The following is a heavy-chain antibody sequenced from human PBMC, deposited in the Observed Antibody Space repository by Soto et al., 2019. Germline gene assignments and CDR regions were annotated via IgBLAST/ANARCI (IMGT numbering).Heavy chain of an antibody. Sequence: QVQLQQWGAGLLKPSETLSLTCAVYGGSFSGYYWSWIRQPPGKGLEWIGEINHSGSTNYNPSLKSRVTISVDTSKNQSSLKLSSVTAADTAVYYCASPWLHNFDYWGQGTLVTVSS. J-gene: IGHJ4*02. D-gene: IGHD5-12*01. V-gene: IGHV4-34*01. CDR1: GGSFSGYY. CDR2: INHSGST. CDR3: ASPWLHNFDY.